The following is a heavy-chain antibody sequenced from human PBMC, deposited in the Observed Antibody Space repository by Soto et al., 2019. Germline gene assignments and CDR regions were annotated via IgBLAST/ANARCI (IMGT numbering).Heavy chain of an antibody. CDR1: GGSFSGYY. Sequence: SSETLSLTCAVYGGSFSGYYWSWIRQPPGKGLEWIGEINHSGSTNYNPSLKSRVTISVDTSKNQFSLKLSSVTAADTAVYYCARGSEVAGNWFDPWGQGTLVTVSS. V-gene: IGHV4-34*01. D-gene: IGHD6-19*01. CDR3: ARGSEVAGNWFDP. J-gene: IGHJ5*02. CDR2: INHSGST.